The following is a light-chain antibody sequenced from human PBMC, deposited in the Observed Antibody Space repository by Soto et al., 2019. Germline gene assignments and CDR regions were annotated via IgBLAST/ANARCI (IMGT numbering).Light chain of an antibody. CDR1: QGIATS. J-gene: IGKJ4*01. CDR2: SAS. Sequence: IQLTHSPSSLSASVGDRVTITCRASQGIATSLVWYHQRPGKAPKLLIYSASTLQSGVPSRFSDSGSGTEFTRHIRILQPEDVATYYCHQLTSYPHTFGGGTKVEIQ. V-gene: IGKV1-9*01. CDR3: HQLTSYPHT.